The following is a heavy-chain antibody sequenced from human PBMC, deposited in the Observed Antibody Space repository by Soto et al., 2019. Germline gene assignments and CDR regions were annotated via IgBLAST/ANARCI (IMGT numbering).Heavy chain of an antibody. D-gene: IGHD1-26*01. Sequence: QMLLVQSGPEVKKPGTSVKVSCKASGFTFTTSAVQWVRQARGQRFEWIGWIVVGSGNTNYAQKFQERVTITRDMSTSTANRQLSSLRSEDTAVYYCAAAHSGSYGDAFDIWGQGTLVTVSS. V-gene: IGHV1-58*01. J-gene: IGHJ3*02. CDR2: IVVGSGNT. CDR3: AAAHSGSYGDAFDI. CDR1: GFTFTTSA.